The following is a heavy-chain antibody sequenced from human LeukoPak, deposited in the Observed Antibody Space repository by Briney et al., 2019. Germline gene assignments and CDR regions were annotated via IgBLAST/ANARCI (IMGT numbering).Heavy chain of an antibody. Sequence: SETLSLTCAAYGGSFSGYYWSWIRQPPGKGLEWIGEINHSGSTNYNPSLKSRVTISVDTSKNQFSLKLSSVTAADRAVYYCARARYGGNSRYFDYWGQGTLVTVSS. D-gene: IGHD4-23*01. CDR3: ARARYGGNSRYFDY. J-gene: IGHJ4*02. CDR2: INHSGST. V-gene: IGHV4-34*01. CDR1: GGSFSGYY.